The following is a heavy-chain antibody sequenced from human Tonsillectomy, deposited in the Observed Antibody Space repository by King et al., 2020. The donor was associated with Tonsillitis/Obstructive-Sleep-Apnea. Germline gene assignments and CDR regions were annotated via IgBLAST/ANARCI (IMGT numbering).Heavy chain of an antibody. CDR2: IYWDDDK. V-gene: IGHV2-5*02. J-gene: IGHJ4*02. D-gene: IGHD3-3*01. Sequence: ITLKESGPTLVKPTQTLTLTCTVSEFSLSTSGVGVGWIRQPPGKALEWLALIYWDDDKYYSPSLKSRPTSKNQVVLTMTNMDPVDTATYYCAHTEWQPPGHFDYWGQGTLVTVSS. CDR1: EFSLSTSGVG. CDR3: AHTEWQPPGHFDY.